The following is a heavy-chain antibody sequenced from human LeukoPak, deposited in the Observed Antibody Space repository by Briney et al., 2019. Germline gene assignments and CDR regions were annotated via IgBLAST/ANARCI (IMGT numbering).Heavy chain of an antibody. J-gene: IGHJ3*02. CDR2: IYYSGST. D-gene: IGHD3-3*01. V-gene: IGHV4-59*01. CDR1: GGSISSYY. Sequence: KPSETLSLTCTVSGGSISSYYWSWIRQPPGKGLEWIGYIYYSGSTNYNPSLKSRVTISVDTSKNQFSLKLSSVTAADTAVYYCARTYYDFWSGSPDAFDIWGQGTMVTVSS. CDR3: ARTYYDFWSGSPDAFDI.